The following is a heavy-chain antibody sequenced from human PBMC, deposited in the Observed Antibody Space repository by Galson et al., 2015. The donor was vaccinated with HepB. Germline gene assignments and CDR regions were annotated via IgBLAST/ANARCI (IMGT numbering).Heavy chain of an antibody. V-gene: IGHV4-30-4*01. J-gene: IGHJ4*02. CDR2: ISYSGGT. Sequence: TLSLTCTVSGGSISSGDYYWSWIRQPPGKGLEWIGYISYSGGTYYNPSLKSRVIISVDTSKNQFSLRLSSVTAADTAVYFCARERAGGGIDYWGQGSLVTVSS. CDR3: ARERAGGGIDY. D-gene: IGHD3-16*01. CDR1: GGSISSGDYY.